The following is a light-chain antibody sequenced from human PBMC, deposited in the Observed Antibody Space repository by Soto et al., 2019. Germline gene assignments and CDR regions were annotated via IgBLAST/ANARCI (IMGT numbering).Light chain of an antibody. V-gene: IGKV1-5*01. CDR3: QQYNSYPWT. CDR1: QSISGW. Sequence: DIKMTQSPSTLSASVGDRVTITCRASQSISGWLAWYQQNPGKAPKLLIYDVSSLESGVPSRFSGSGSGTEFTLAISSLQPDDCETYYGQQYNSYPWTFGQGTKVDIK. CDR2: DVS. J-gene: IGKJ1*01.